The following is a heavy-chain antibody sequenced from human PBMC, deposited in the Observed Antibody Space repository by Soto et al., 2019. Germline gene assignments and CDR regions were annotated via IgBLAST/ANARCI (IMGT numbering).Heavy chain of an antibody. CDR3: ARGDQDVLTFDY. D-gene: IGHD3-10*02. Sequence: SETLSLTCAVSGDSITSNVWWSWIRQSPGKGLEWIGEAYHNGLTNYNPSLKSRVTISVDTSKNQFSLKLSSVTAADTAVYYCARGDQDVLTFDYWGQGTLVTVSS. CDR1: GDSITSNVW. J-gene: IGHJ4*02. V-gene: IGHV4-4*02. CDR2: AYHNGLT.